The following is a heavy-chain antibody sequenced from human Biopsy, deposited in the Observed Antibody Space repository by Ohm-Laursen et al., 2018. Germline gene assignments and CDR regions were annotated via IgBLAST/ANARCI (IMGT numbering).Heavy chain of an antibody. CDR2: MNPNSGNT. V-gene: IGHV1-8*01. Sequence: ESSVKVSCKVSGYTFTSYEINWVRQATGHGLEWMGWMNPNSGNTGYAQKFQGRVTMTRNTSISTAYMEVSSLRSEDTAVYYCARGRNPVWFGEDLDYWGQGTRVTVSS. CDR1: GYTFTSYE. D-gene: IGHD3-10*01. J-gene: IGHJ4*02. CDR3: ARGRNPVWFGEDLDY.